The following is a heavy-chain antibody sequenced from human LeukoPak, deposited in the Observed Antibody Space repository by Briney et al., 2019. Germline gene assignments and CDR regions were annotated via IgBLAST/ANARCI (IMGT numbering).Heavy chain of an antibody. J-gene: IGHJ4*02. CDR3: AKNRAGDYADY. CDR1: GYTFTDYY. D-gene: IGHD4-17*01. Sequence: ASVKVSCKASGYTFTDYYVHWVRQAPGQGLEWMGRISPNSGGTNYAQKFRGRLTVTRDTSISTAYMELSSLRSDDTAVYYCAKNRAGDYADYCGQGTLVTVSS. CDR2: ISPNSGGT. V-gene: IGHV1-2*06.